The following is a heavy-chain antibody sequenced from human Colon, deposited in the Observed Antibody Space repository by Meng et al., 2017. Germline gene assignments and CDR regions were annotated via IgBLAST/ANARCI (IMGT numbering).Heavy chain of an antibody. D-gene: IGHD2-2*01. J-gene: IGHJ4*02. Sequence: QVQLQESGSGLVKPSQTLSLPCTLSNGSITSADYYWNWNRQPPGKGPEWLGYIHSSGNTYYTPSLKSRLAMSLDTSKNQFSLRLTSVTAADTAVYYCARNPVIPDARTFDFWGQGALVTVSS. V-gene: IGHV4-30-4*01. CDR2: IHSSGNT. CDR3: ARNPVIPDARTFDF. CDR1: NGSITSADYY.